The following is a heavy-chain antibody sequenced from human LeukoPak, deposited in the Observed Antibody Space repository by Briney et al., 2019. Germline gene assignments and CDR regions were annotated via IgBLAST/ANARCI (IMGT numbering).Heavy chain of an antibody. Sequence: GGSLRLSCAASGFIFDHYAMHWVRQVPGKGLEWVAGISWNSDTIGYADSVKGRFTISRDNAKNSLYLQMNSLRAEDTAVYYCARDGRYSYGLNWYFDLWGRGTLVTVSS. V-gene: IGHV3-9*01. CDR1: GFIFDHYA. D-gene: IGHD5-18*01. CDR2: ISWNSDTI. CDR3: ARDGRYSYGLNWYFDL. J-gene: IGHJ2*01.